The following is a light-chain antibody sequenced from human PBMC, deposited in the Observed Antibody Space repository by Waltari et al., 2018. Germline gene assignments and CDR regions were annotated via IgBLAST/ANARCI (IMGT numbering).Light chain of an antibody. CDR2: DAS. CDR3: QQRSNWRSIT. Sequence: DILLTQSPATLSLSPGERATLSCRASQRISSYLAWYQQKPGQAPRLLIYDASNRATGIPARFSGSGSGTDFTLTISSLEPEDFAVYYCQQRSNWRSITFGGGTKVEIK. V-gene: IGKV3-11*01. CDR1: QRISSY. J-gene: IGKJ4*01.